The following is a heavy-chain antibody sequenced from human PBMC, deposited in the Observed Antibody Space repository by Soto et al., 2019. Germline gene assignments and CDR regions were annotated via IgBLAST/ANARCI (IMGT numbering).Heavy chain of an antibody. J-gene: IGHJ3*02. Sequence: EVQLVESGGGLVQPGGSLRLSCAASGFTFSSYWMSWVRQAPGKGLGWVANIKQDGSENYYVDSVKGRFTISRDNAKNPLYLQMNSLRAEDTAVYYCARAGRITIFSTGYPLNAFDIWGQGTMVTVSS. D-gene: IGHD3-9*01. CDR3: ARAGRITIFSTGYPLNAFDI. V-gene: IGHV3-7*01. CDR1: GFTFSSYW. CDR2: IKQDGSEN.